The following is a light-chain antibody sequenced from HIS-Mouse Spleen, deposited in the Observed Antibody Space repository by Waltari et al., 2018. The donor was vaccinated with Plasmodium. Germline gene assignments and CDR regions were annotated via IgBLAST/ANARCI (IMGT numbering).Light chain of an antibody. CDR2: EDS. CDR1: ALPTQY. CDR3: YSTDSSGNHRV. V-gene: IGLV3-10*01. Sequence: SYELTQPPSVSVSPGQTARITCSGDALPTQYAYWYQPKSGQAPVRVIYEDSQRPSGIPERFSGSSAGTMATLSSSGAQVEDEADYYCYSTDSSGNHRVFGGGTKLTVL. J-gene: IGLJ3*02.